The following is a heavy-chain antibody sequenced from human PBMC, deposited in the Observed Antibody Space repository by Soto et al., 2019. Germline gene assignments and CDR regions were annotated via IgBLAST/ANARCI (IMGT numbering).Heavy chain of an antibody. D-gene: IGHD4-17*01. CDR2: IWYDGSNK. CDR3: ARSSYGDYGYYYYMDV. V-gene: IGHV3-33*01. CDR1: GFTFSSYG. J-gene: IGHJ6*03. Sequence: PGGSLRLSCAASGFTFSSYGMHWVRQAPGKGLEWVAVIWYDGSNKYYADSVKGRFTISRDNSKNTLYLQMNSLRAEDTAVYYCARSSYGDYGYYYYMDVWGKGTTVTVSS.